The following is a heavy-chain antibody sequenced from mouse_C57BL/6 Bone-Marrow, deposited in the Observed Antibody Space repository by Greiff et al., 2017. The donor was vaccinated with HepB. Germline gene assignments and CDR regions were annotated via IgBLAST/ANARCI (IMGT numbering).Heavy chain of an antibody. CDR1: GYTFTSYG. V-gene: IGHV1-81*01. Sequence: VKLQQSGAELARPGASVKLSCKASGYTFTSYGISWVKQRTGQGLEWIGEIYPRSGNTYYNEKFKGKATLTADKSSSTAYIELRSLTSEDSAVYFCARGYYYGSSFYWYFDVWGTGTTVTVSS. CDR2: IYPRSGNT. D-gene: IGHD1-1*01. J-gene: IGHJ1*03. CDR3: ARGYYYGSSFYWYFDV.